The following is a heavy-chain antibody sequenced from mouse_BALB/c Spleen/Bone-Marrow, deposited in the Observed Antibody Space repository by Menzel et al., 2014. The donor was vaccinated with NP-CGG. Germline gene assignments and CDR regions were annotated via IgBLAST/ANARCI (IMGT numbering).Heavy chain of an antibody. J-gene: IGHJ4*01. V-gene: IGHV1S81*02. D-gene: IGHD5-1*01. CDR2: INPSNGGT. Sequence: VKLMESGAELVKPGASVKLSCKASGYTFTSYYMYWVKQRPGQGLEWIGEINPSNGGTNFNEKFKSRATLTVDKSSSTAYMRLSSLTSEDSAVYYCTRLPHWGQGTSVTVSS. CDR1: GYTFTSYY. CDR3: TRLPH.